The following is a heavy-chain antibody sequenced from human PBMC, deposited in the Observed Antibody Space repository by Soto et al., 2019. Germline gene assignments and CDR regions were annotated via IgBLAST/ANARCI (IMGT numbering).Heavy chain of an antibody. D-gene: IGHD6-19*01. CDR2: ISASGRST. Sequence: EVQLLESGGGLAQPGGSLRLSCVASGFSFSSYGMTWVRQAPGKGLEWVSSISASGRSTYYADSVKGRFTLSRDSSRNTLHLQINSLRAEDTAVYYCAKGGWLANSLENWGQGILVTVSS. J-gene: IGHJ4*02. V-gene: IGHV3-23*01. CDR3: AKGGWLANSLEN. CDR1: GFSFSSYG.